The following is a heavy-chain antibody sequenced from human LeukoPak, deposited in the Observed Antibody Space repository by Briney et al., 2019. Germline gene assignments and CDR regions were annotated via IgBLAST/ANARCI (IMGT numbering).Heavy chain of an antibody. CDR1: GGSISSYY. D-gene: IGHD4-11*01. CDR2: IYTSGST. Sequence: SETLSLTCTVSGGSISSYYWSWIRQPAGEGLEWIGRIYTSGSTNYNPSLKSRVTMSVDTSKNQFSLKLSSVTAADTAVYYCATTYSNAYYYYGMDVWGQGTTVTVSS. CDR3: ATTYSNAYYYYGMDV. V-gene: IGHV4-4*07. J-gene: IGHJ6*02.